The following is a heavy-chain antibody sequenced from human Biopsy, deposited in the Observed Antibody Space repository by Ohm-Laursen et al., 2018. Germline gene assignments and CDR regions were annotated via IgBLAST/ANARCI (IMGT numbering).Heavy chain of an antibody. V-gene: IGHV4-59*01. J-gene: IGHJ4*02. D-gene: IGHD5-18*01. CDR1: DGSINSYY. CDR2: IYYSGST. CDR3: ARGSSYGYDFDY. Sequence: TLSLTCPVSDGSINSYYWNWIRQPPGKRLEWIGNIYYSGSTNFNPSLKSRVTISVDTSKNQFSLKLSSVTAADTAVYFCARGSSYGYDFDYWGQGTLVAVSS.